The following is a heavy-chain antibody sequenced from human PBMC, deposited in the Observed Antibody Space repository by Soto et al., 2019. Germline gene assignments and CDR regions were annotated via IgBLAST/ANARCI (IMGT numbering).Heavy chain of an antibody. D-gene: IGHD3-16*01. CDR2: ISYDGSNK. CDR1: GFTFSSYG. CDR3: ARGLGRGDFDY. V-gene: IGHV3-30*03. J-gene: IGHJ4*02. Sequence: QVQLVESGGGVVQPGRSLRLSCAASGFTFSSYGMHWVRQAPGKGLEWVAVISYDGSNKYYADSVKGRFTISRDNSKNTLHLQMNSLRAEDTAVYYCARGLGRGDFDYWGQGTLVTVSS.